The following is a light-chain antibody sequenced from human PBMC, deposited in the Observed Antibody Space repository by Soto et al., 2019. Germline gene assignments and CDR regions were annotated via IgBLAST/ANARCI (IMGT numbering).Light chain of an antibody. CDR1: QSVSSN. V-gene: IGKV3-15*01. CDR2: GAS. Sequence: EIVMTQSPATLSVSPGERATLSCRASQSVSSNLAWYQQKPGQAPRLLIYGASTRATGIPARFSGSGSGTEFTLTISSLQSEDVAVYYCQQYNNWPRTFGQVTKVEIK. CDR3: QQYNNWPRT. J-gene: IGKJ1*01.